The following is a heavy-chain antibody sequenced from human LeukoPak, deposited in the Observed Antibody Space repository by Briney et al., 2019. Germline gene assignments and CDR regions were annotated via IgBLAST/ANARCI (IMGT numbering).Heavy chain of an antibody. CDR3: AKAGEVGGYYFIDY. J-gene: IGHJ4*02. CDR1: GFTFSNYA. Sequence: GGSLRHSCAASGFTFSNYAMSWVRQAPGKGLEWVSAISGSGGSTYYADSVKGRFTISRDNSKNTLYLQMNSLRAEDTAVYYCAKAGEVGGYYFIDYWGQGTLVTVSS. CDR2: ISGSGGST. V-gene: IGHV3-23*01. D-gene: IGHD3-22*01.